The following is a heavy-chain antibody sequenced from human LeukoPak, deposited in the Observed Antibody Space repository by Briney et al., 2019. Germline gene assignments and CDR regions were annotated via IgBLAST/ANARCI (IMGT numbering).Heavy chain of an antibody. D-gene: IGHD6-19*01. CDR3: ARGKEPVAGSLSHFDY. V-gene: IGHV3-23*01. Sequence: PGGSLRLSCAASEFTFSSYGMSWVRQAPGKGLEWVSAISGSGGSTYYADSVKGRFTISRDNSKNTLYLQMNSLRAEDTAVYYCARGKEPVAGSLSHFDYWGQGTLVTVSS. CDR2: ISGSGGST. CDR1: EFTFSSYG. J-gene: IGHJ4*02.